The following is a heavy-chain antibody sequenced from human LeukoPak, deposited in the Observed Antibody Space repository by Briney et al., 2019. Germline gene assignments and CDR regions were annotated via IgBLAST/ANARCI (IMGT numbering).Heavy chain of an antibody. CDR3: ARAGPYYDILTGSYNWFDP. J-gene: IGHJ5*02. CDR1: GYIFTAYY. Sequence: ASVKVSCKASGYIFTAYYIHWVRQAPGQGLEWMGWIFPNSGATNYARNFQGRVTMTRDTSSSTAYMELRSLRSDDTAVYYCARAGPYYDILTGSYNWFDPWGQGTLVTVSS. V-gene: IGHV1-2*02. CDR2: IFPNSGAT. D-gene: IGHD3-9*01.